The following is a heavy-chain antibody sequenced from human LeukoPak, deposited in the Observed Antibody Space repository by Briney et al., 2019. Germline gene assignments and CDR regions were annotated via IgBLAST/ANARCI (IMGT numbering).Heavy chain of an antibody. CDR1: GGSISSGDYY. CDR3: ARDDSSGYHDAFDI. J-gene: IGHJ3*02. D-gene: IGHD3-22*01. V-gene: IGHV4-30-4*08. CDR2: IYYSGST. Sequence: PSQTLSLTCTVSGGSISSGDYYWSWIRQPPGKGLEWIGYIYYSGSTYYNPSLKSRVTISVDTSKNQFSLKLSSVTAADTAVYYCARDDSSGYHDAFDIWGQWTMVTVSS.